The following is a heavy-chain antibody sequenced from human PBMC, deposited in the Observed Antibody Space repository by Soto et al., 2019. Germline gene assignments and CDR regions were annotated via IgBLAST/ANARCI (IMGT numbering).Heavy chain of an antibody. D-gene: IGHD7-27*01. CDR1: GDSVTSGSYY. J-gene: IGHJ6*02. CDR3: AREWGLLPYYVMNV. V-gene: IGHV4-61*03. Sequence: ETLSLTCIVSGDSVTSGSYYWTWLRQPPGKGLEWIGYISYTGRTKYNPSLQSRVTISVDTSKNDFSLNLSSVTAADTAVYFCAREWGLLPYYVMNVWGHGTAVNVSS. CDR2: ISYTGRT.